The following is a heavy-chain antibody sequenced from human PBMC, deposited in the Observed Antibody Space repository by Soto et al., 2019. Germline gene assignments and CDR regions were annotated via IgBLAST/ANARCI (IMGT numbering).Heavy chain of an antibody. CDR1: GFTFSSYG. CDR3: ARGDHYYTVTRPFDY. J-gene: IGHJ4*02. CDR2: IWYDGSNK. V-gene: IGHV3-33*01. Sequence: QVQLVESGGGVVQPGRSLRLSCAASGFTFSSYGMHWVRQAPGKGLEWVAVIWYDGSNKYYADSVKGRFTISRDNSKNTLYLQMDSLRAEDTAVYYCARGDHYYTVTRPFDYWGLGTLVTVSS. D-gene: IGHD4-17*01.